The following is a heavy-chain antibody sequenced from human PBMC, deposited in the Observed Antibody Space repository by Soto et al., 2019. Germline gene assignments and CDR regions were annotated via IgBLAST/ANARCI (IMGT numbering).Heavy chain of an antibody. J-gene: IGHJ4*01. D-gene: IGHD3-16*02. CDR2: VTGDGVTT. CDR1: GLTFSNYA. Sequence: EVQLLESGGALLQPGGSLRLSCAASGLTFSNYAMSWVRQAPGKGLEWVSTVTGDGVTTSYADSVKGRFTISRDNSKNTLYLQMSGLRADDTAVYYCAKRLSYYFDSWGHGTLVTGSS. V-gene: IGHV3-23*01. CDR3: AKRLSYYFDS.